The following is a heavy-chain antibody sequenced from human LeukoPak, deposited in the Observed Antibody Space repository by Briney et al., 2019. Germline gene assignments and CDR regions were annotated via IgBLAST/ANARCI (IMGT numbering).Heavy chain of an antibody. CDR3: ARRWDRIRLDEYFDH. CDR2: IYYSGST. V-gene: IGHV4-59*01. Sequence: SETLSLTCTVSGGSISSYYWSWIRQPPGKGLEWIGYIYYSGSTNYNPSLKGRVTISVDTSKNQFSLKLSSVTAADTAVYYCARRWDRIRLDEYFDHWGQGMLVTVSS. J-gene: IGHJ4*02. D-gene: IGHD6-6*01. CDR1: GGSISSYY.